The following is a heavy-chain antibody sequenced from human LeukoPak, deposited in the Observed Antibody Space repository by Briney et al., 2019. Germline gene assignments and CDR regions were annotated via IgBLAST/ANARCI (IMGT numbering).Heavy chain of an antibody. CDR2: ISYDGSYK. Sequence: AGGSLRLSCAASQFTLSSYGSHWVRQAPGKGLEWVAVISYDGSYKFYADSVKGRFTISRDNSKSTLYLQMNSLRAEDTAVYYCAREWWYLDYWGQGTLVTVSS. CDR1: QFTLSSYG. D-gene: IGHD2-15*01. CDR3: AREWWYLDY. V-gene: IGHV3-30*03. J-gene: IGHJ4*02.